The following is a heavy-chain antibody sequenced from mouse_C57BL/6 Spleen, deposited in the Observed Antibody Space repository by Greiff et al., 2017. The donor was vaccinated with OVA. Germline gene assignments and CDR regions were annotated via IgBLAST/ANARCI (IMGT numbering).Heavy chain of an antibody. CDR3: ARECYGYDVGSWCAY. CDR2: INPSGGYT. J-gene: IGHJ3*01. Sequence: QVQLKQSGAELAKPGASVKLSCKASGYTFTSYWMHWVKQRPGQGLEWIGYINPSGGYTKYNQKFKDKATLTADKSSSTAYMQLSRLTYEDSAVYYCARECYGYDVGSWCAYGGQGTLVTVSA. CDR1: GYTFTSYW. V-gene: IGHV1-7*01. D-gene: IGHD2-2*01.